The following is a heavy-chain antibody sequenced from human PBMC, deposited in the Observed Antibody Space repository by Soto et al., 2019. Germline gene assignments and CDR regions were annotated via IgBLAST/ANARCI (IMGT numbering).Heavy chain of an antibody. V-gene: IGHV3-33*01. J-gene: IGHJ4*02. D-gene: IGHD3-22*01. CDR1: GFTFSSYG. Sequence: QVQLVESGGGVVQPGRSLRLSCAASGFTFSSYGMHWVRQAPGKGLEWVAVIWYDGSNKYYADSVKGRFTISRDNSKNTLYLQMNSLRAEDTAVYYCARGSEPDSSGYYYGIDYWGQGTLVTVSS. CDR2: IWYDGSNK. CDR3: ARGSEPDSSGYYYGIDY.